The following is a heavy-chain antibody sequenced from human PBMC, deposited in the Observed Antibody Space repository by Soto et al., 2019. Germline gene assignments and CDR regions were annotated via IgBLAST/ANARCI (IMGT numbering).Heavy chain of an antibody. CDR2: ISLSGTTI. Sequence: PGGSLRLSCAASGFTFSDYEMNWVRQAPGKGLEWVSYISLSGTTIHYADSVKGRFIISRDNAKNSVYLQMNSLRVEDTAIYYCAREGGFDWFYPWGQGTLVTVSS. V-gene: IGHV3-48*03. J-gene: IGHJ5*02. CDR1: GFTFSDYE. CDR3: AREGGFDWFYP.